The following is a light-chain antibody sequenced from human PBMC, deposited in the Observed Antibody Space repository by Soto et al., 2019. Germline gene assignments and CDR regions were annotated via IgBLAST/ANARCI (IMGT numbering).Light chain of an antibody. Sequence: SVLTQPASVSGAPGQSITITSTGTSSDVGGYNYVSWYQHHPGKAPKLIIYDVTNRPSGVSNPFSGSKSGNTASLTISGLQPEDEADYYCSSYTTSNTRQIVFGTGTKVTVL. CDR3: SSYTTSNTRQIV. V-gene: IGLV2-14*03. CDR2: DVT. CDR1: SSDVGGYNY. J-gene: IGLJ1*01.